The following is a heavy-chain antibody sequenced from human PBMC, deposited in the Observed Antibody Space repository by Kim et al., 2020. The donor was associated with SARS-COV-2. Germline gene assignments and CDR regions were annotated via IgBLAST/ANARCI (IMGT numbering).Heavy chain of an antibody. D-gene: IGHD2-2*01. CDR1: GYSFTSYW. J-gene: IGHJ6*02. V-gene: IGHV5-10-1*01. CDR2: IDPSDSYT. Sequence: GESLKISCKGSGYSFTSYWISWVRQMPGKGLEWMGRIDPSDSYTNYSPSFQGHVTISADKSISTAYLQWSSLKASDTAMYYCARLDIVVVPAATSWMDVWGQGTTVTVSS. CDR3: ARLDIVVVPAATSWMDV.